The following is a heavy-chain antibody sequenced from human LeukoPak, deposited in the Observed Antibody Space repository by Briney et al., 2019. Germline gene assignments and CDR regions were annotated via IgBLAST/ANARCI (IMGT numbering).Heavy chain of an antibody. CDR2: IYYSGST. CDR1: GGSINNNSYY. CDR3: ARRDYGPFDY. D-gene: IGHD4-17*01. Sequence: SETLSLTFTVSGGSINNNSYYWGWIRQPPGKGLEWIGNIYYSGSTYYNPSLKSRVTLSVDTSKNQFSLKLSSVTAADTAVYYCARRDYGPFDYWGQGTLVTVSS. V-gene: IGHV4-39*01. J-gene: IGHJ4*02.